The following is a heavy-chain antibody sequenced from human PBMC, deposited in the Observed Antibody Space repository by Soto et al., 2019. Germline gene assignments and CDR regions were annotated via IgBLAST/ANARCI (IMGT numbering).Heavy chain of an antibody. V-gene: IGHV1-8*01. CDR3: ARGVRVVRTYHYYYMDV. Sequence: QVQLVQSGAEVKRPGASVKVSCWTSGYIFTSYEINWVRQAPGQGLEWMGWMNPNTGSTGYAQKFQGRVTMTRSTSLSTAYMELGSLTSDDTSVYYCARGVRVVRTYHYYYMDVWGQGTTVIVSS. CDR2: MNPNTGST. CDR1: GYIFTSYE. D-gene: IGHD3-10*01. J-gene: IGHJ6*03.